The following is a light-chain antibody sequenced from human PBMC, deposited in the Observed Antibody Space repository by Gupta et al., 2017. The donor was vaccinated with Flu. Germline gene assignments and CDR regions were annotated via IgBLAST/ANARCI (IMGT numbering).Light chain of an antibody. CDR2: LGS. V-gene: IGKV2-28*01. CDR1: QSLLHSDGYNY. Sequence: DIVMTQSPLSLPVTPGEPASISCRSSQSLLHSDGYNYLDWYLQKPGQSPQLLIYLGSNRASGVPDRFSGSGSGTDFTLKISRVEAEDVGVYYCKQALQTLRTFGQGTKVEIK. CDR3: KQALQTLRT. J-gene: IGKJ1*01.